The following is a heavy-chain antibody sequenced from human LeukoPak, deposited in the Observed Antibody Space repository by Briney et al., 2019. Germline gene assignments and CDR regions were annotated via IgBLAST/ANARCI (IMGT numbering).Heavy chain of an antibody. CDR2: ISWDGGST. CDR1: GFTFDDYA. J-gene: IGHJ6*03. CDR3: AKSGSSSIYYYYYMDV. D-gene: IGHD6-6*01. Sequence: GGSLRLSCAASGFTFDDYAMHWVRQAPGKGLEWVSLISWDGGSTYYGDSVKGRFTISRDNSKNSLYLQMNSLRAEDTALYYCAKSGSSSIYYYYYMDVWGKGTTVTVS. V-gene: IGHV3-43D*03.